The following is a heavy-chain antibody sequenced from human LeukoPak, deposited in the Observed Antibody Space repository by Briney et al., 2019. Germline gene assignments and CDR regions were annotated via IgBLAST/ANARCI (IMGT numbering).Heavy chain of an antibody. Sequence: GGSLRLSCAASGFTFSSYAMHWVRQAPGKGLEWVAVISYDGSNKYYADSVKGRFTISRDNSKNTLYLQMNSLRAEDTAVYYCARDKKSGSYEFGYFQHWGQGTLVTVSS. V-gene: IGHV3-30-3*01. D-gene: IGHD1-26*01. CDR2: ISYDGSNK. J-gene: IGHJ1*01. CDR1: GFTFSSYA. CDR3: ARDKKSGSYEFGYFQH.